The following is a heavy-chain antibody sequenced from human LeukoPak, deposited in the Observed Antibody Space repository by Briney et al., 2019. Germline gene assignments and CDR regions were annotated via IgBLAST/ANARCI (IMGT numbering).Heavy chain of an antibody. Sequence: ASVKVSCKASGYTFTSYAMHWVRQAPGQRLEWMGWINAGNGNTKYSQKFQGRVTITRDTSASTAYMELSSLRSEDTAVYYCARILSYDFWSGYDFDYWGQGTLVTVSS. J-gene: IGHJ4*02. CDR1: GYTFTSYA. D-gene: IGHD3-3*01. CDR3: ARILSYDFWSGYDFDY. V-gene: IGHV1-3*01. CDR2: INAGNGNT.